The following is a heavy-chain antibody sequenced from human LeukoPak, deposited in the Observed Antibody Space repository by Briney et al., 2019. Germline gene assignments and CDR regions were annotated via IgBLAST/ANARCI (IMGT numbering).Heavy chain of an antibody. CDR2: IWYDGSDK. CDR3: VRVVVERYFDY. J-gene: IGHJ4*02. V-gene: IGHV3-33*01. Sequence: GGSLRLSCAASGFTFSSYGMYWVRQAPGQGLEWVAVIWYDGSDKYYADSVKDRFTISRDNSKNTLYLQMNSRRAEDTAVYYCVRVVVERYFDYWGQGTLVTVSS. CDR1: GFTFSSYG. D-gene: IGHD2-15*01.